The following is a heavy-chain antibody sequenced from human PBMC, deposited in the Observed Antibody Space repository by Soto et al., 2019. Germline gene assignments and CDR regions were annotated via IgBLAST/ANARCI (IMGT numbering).Heavy chain of an antibody. D-gene: IGHD6-13*01. CDR2: IFSNDEK. CDR1: GFSLSNARMG. J-gene: IGHJ5*02. CDR3: ARIWQQLVRGVWFDP. Sequence: GSGPTLVNPPETLTLTCTVSGFSLSNARMGVSWIRQPPGKALEWLAHIFSNDEKSYSTSLKSRLTISKDTSKSQVVLTMTNMDPVYTATYYCARIWQQLVRGVWFDPWGQGTLVTVSS. V-gene: IGHV2-26*01.